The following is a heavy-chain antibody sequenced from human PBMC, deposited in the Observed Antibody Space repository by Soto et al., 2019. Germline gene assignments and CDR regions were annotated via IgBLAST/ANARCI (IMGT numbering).Heavy chain of an antibody. Sequence: GGSLRLSCAASGFTFSSYAMHWVRQAPGKGLEWVAVISYDGSNKYYADSVKGRFTISRDNSKNTLYLQMNSLRAEDTAVYYCVRDQLYYYDIFGRPLNGFDIWGQGTMVTVSS. CDR2: ISYDGSNK. V-gene: IGHV3-30-3*01. CDR3: VRDQLYYYDIFGRPLNGFDI. CDR1: GFTFSSYA. J-gene: IGHJ3*02. D-gene: IGHD3-22*01.